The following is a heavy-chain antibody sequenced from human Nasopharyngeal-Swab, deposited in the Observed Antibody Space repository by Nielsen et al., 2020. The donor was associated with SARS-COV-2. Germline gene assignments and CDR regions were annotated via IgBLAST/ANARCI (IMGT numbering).Heavy chain of an antibody. CDR1: GYTLTELS. V-gene: IGHV1-24*01. CDR2: FDPEDGET. Sequence: SVKVSCKVSGYTLTELSMHWVRQAPGKGLEWMGGFDPEDGETIYAQKFQGRVTMTEDTSTDTAYLELSSLRSEDTAVYYCATAVVVTAISWFDPWGQGTLVTVSS. CDR3: ATAVVVTAISWFDP. D-gene: IGHD2-21*02. J-gene: IGHJ5*02.